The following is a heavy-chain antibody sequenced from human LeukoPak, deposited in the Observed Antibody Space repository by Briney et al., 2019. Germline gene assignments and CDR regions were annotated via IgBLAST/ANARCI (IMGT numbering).Heavy chain of an antibody. CDR3: ARHDGSGSYRFDY. D-gene: IGHD3-10*01. Sequence: GSLRLSCTASGFTFSSYAMNWIRQPPGKGLEWVGYISSSGSTNYNPSLKSRVTTSVDTSKNQFSLKLSSVTAADTAVYYCARHDGSGSYRFDYWGQGTLVTVSS. J-gene: IGHJ4*02. CDR1: GFTFSSYA. CDR2: ISSSGST. V-gene: IGHV4-59*08.